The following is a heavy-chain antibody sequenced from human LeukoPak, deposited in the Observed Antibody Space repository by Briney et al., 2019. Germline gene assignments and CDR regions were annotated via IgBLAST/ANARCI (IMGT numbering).Heavy chain of an antibody. D-gene: IGHD3-10*02. J-gene: IGHJ4*02. CDR3: ARVLNVPKLIDS. CDR1: GSSITSTSY. Sequence: SETLSLTCTVSGSSITSTSYWAWFRQPPGKGLEWIATVFQLQTVRTFNSPSLESRVTMSLDTSQNQFSLNLTSVTAADTALYFCARVLNVPKLIDSWGQGTLVTVSS. CDR2: VFQLQTVRT. V-gene: IGHV4-38-2*02.